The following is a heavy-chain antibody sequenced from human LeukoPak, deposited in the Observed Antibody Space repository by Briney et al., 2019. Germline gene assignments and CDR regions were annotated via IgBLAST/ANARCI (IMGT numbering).Heavy chain of an antibody. V-gene: IGHV3-33*01. Sequence: PGGSLRLSCAASGFTFSSYGMHWVRQAPGKGLEWVAVIWYDGSNKYYADSVKGRFTISRDNSKNTLYLQMNSLRAEDTAVYYCARDHGEYGSGSFDYWGQGTLVTVSS. CDR2: IWYDGSNK. D-gene: IGHD3-10*01. CDR1: GFTFSSYG. J-gene: IGHJ4*02. CDR3: ARDHGEYGSGSFDY.